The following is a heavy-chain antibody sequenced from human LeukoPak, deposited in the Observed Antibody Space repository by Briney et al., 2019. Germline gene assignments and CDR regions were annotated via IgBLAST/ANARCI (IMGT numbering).Heavy chain of an antibody. J-gene: IGHJ6*03. CDR3: ARPSTDAASSGYSPLGYMDV. D-gene: IGHD3-22*01. CDR1: GGSISSYY. CDR2: IYYSGST. V-gene: IGHV4-59*08. Sequence: SETLSLTCTVSGGSISSYYWSWIRQPPGKGLEWIGYIYYSGSTNYNPSLKSRVTISVDTSKNQFSLKLSSVTAADTAVYYCARPSTDAASSGYSPLGYMDVWGKGTTVTVSS.